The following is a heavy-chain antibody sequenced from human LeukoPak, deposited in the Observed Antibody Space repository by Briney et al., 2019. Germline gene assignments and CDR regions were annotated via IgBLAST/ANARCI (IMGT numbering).Heavy chain of an antibody. CDR2: ISYDGSNK. D-gene: IGHD6-13*01. CDR3: ARGAAAAKRRPYYFDY. CDR1: GFTFSSYA. V-gene: IGHV3-30-3*01. J-gene: IGHJ4*02. Sequence: PGGSLRLSCAASGFTFSSYAMHWVRQAPGKGLEWVAVISYDGSNKYYADSVKGRFTISRDNSKNTLYLQMNSLRAEDTAVYYCARGAAAAKRRPYYFDYWGQGTLVTVSS.